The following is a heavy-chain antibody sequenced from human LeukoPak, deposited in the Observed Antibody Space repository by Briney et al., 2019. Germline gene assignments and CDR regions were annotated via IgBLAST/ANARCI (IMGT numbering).Heavy chain of an antibody. CDR1: GGSLSSYY. CDR3: ARVNFDWFTLDY. J-gene: IGHJ4*02. Sequence: PSETLSLTCTVSGGSLSSYYWSWIRQPPGKGLEWIGYIYYSGSTNYNPSLKSRVTISVDTSKNQFSLKLSSVTAADTAVYYCARVNFDWFTLDYWGQGTLVTVSS. D-gene: IGHD3-9*01. V-gene: IGHV4-59*01. CDR2: IYYSGST.